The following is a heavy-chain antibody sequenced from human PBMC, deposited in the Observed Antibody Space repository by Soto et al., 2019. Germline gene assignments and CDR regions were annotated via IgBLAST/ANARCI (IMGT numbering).Heavy chain of an antibody. Sequence: SETLSLPCTVSGGSISSYYWSWIRQPPGKGLEWIGYIYNSGSTNYNPSLKSRVSISVDTSKNQFSLKLNSVTAADTAIYYCARDAAPAGDYYYYAMDVWGQGTTVTVSS. V-gene: IGHV4-59*01. D-gene: IGHD6-13*01. CDR3: ARDAAPAGDYYYYAMDV. J-gene: IGHJ6*02. CDR2: IYNSGST. CDR1: GGSISSYY.